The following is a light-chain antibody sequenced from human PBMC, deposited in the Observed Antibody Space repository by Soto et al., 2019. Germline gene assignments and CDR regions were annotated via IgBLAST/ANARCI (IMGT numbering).Light chain of an antibody. Sequence: DIQMTQSPSSLSASVEDSVTITCRASQSILNYLNWYQQKPGKAPKLLIYAASSLQSGVPSRFSGSGSGTDFTLTISSLQPEDFATYFCQQSSSTPLTFGGGTKVEI. V-gene: IGKV1-39*01. CDR3: QQSSSTPLT. CDR2: AAS. CDR1: QSILNY. J-gene: IGKJ4*01.